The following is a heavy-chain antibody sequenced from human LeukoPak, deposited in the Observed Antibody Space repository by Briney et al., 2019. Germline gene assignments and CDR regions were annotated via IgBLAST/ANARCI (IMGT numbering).Heavy chain of an antibody. CDR1: GFTFSSYG. V-gene: IGHV3-30*02. CDR2: IRYDGSNK. CDR3: AKDQAGEVYYYYMDV. Sequence: PGRSLRLSCAASGFTFSSYGMHWVRQAPGKGLEWVAFIRYDGSNKYYADSVKGRFTISRDNSKNTLYLQMNSLRAEDTAVYYCAKDQAGEVYYYYMDVWGKGTTVTVSS. D-gene: IGHD7-27*01. J-gene: IGHJ6*03.